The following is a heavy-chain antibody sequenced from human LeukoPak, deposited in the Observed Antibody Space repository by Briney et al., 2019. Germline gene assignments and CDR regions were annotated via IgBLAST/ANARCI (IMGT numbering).Heavy chain of an antibody. Sequence: GRSLRLSCAASGFTFRSYGMHWVRQAPGKGLEWVAVISYDGSNKYYADSVKGRFTISRDNSKNTLYLQMNSLRAEDTAVYYCAKDRRWLQLVDYWGQGTLVTVSS. CDR1: GFTFRSYG. D-gene: IGHD5-24*01. J-gene: IGHJ4*02. CDR2: ISYDGSNK. V-gene: IGHV3-30*18. CDR3: AKDRRWLQLVDY.